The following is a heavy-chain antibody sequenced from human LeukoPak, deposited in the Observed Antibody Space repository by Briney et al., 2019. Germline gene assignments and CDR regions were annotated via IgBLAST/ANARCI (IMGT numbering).Heavy chain of an antibody. V-gene: IGHV1-46*01. CDR1: GYSFTSNY. CDR2: IYPRDGST. J-gene: IGHJ4*02. CDR3: ARDQEGFDY. Sequence: GASVKVSCKAPGYSFTSNYIHWVRQAPGQGLEWMGMIYPRDGSTSYAQRFQDRVTVTRDTSTSTVHMELSGLRSEDTAVYYCARDQEGFDYWGQGTLVTVSS.